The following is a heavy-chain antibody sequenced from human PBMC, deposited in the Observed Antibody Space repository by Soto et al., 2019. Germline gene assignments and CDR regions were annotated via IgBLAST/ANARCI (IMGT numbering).Heavy chain of an antibody. D-gene: IGHD1-26*01. CDR1: GYTFTSYA. V-gene: IGHV1-3*01. CDR3: ARGASPLIDY. CDR2: INAGNGNP. J-gene: IGHJ4*02. Sequence: QVQLVQSGAEVKKPGASVKVSCKASGYTFTSYAMHWVRQAPGRRLEWMGWINAGNGNPKYSKKFQGRVNITRDPSVSTAHMGVTSLRSEDTAVNYCARGASPLIDYWGQGTLVTVSS.